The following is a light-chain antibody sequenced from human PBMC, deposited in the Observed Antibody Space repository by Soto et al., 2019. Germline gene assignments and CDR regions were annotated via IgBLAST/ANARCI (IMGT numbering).Light chain of an antibody. CDR3: MQSLQTPLT. CDR1: QTLLHTNSYNY. CDR2: MGS. J-gene: IGKJ2*01. Sequence: IVMTQSPLSLSVIPGEPASISYRSSQTLLHTNSYNYVDWYVQKPGQSPQVLIFMGSNRAPGVPDRFSGSETGTDFTLTISEVEAEDVGIYYCMQSLQTPLTFGQGTKLE. V-gene: IGKV2-28*01.